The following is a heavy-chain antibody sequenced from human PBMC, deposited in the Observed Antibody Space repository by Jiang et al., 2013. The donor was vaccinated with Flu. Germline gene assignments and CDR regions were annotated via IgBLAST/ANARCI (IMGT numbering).Heavy chain of an antibody. CDR3: GKDMGDFWSGFER. J-gene: IGHJ4*02. D-gene: IGHD3-3*01. CDR1: GFTFDEYA. Sequence: CAASGFTFDEYAMHWVRQAPGKGLEWVSGISWSGGRIGYADSVKGRFTISRDNAKNSLYLQMNSLRAEDTAFYYCGKDMGDFWSGFERWGQGTLVTVSS. CDR2: ISWSGGRI. V-gene: IGHV3-9*01.